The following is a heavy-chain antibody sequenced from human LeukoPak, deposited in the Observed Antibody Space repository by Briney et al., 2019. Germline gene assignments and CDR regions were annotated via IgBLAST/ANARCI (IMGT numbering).Heavy chain of an antibody. V-gene: IGHV1-69*13. J-gene: IGHJ6*03. Sequence: SVKVSFKASVGTFSSYAISWVRQAPGQGLEWVGGIIPIFGTANYAQKFQGRVTITADESTSTAYMELSSLRSEDTAVYYCARGGGSGSYYNPGLSYMDVWGKGTTVTISS. CDR1: VGTFSSYA. CDR3: ARGGGSGSYYNPGLSYMDV. CDR2: IIPIFGTA. D-gene: IGHD3-10*01.